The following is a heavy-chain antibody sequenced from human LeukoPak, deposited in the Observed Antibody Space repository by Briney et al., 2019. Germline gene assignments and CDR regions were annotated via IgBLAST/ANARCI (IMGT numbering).Heavy chain of an antibody. Sequence: SVKVSCKASGGSFDNYAFSWVRQAPGQGLEWMGGIIPIFGSANYAQRFQGRVTITADESTNTIYMELSSLRSEDTAVYYCARDYVRNTSFYFDYWGQGTLVTVSS. CDR1: GGSFDNYA. CDR3: ARDYVRNTSFYFDY. CDR2: IIPIFGSA. V-gene: IGHV1-69*13. D-gene: IGHD3-16*02. J-gene: IGHJ4*02.